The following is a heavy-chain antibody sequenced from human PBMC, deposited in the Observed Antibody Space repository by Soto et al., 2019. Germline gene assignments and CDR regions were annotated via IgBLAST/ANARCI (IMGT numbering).Heavy chain of an antibody. Sequence: ASGTVSCKASGYMFTAYCMHWVRQVPGEGLEWIGWINPNSGDTIYAQKFQGRVTMTRDTSLGADYMELTRLSSADTGVYYCAKWLEFFDQWGQGTLGTVSS. D-gene: IGHD2-8*01. CDR3: AKWLEFFDQ. CDR2: INPNSGDT. V-gene: IGHV1-2*02. CDR1: GYMFTAYC. J-gene: IGHJ4*02.